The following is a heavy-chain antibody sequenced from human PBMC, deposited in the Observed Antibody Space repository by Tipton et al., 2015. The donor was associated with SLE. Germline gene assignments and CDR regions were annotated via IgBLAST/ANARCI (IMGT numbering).Heavy chain of an antibody. D-gene: IGHD3-22*01. J-gene: IGHJ4*02. Sequence: TLSLTCTVSGGSISSGGYYLSWIRQHPGKGLEWLGYLYYSGITYYNPSLKIRVTISVDTSKNQFSLKLSSVTAADTAVYYCARHLDYYDKSGFDYWGQGTLVTVSS. CDR2: LYYSGIT. CDR3: ARHLDYYDKSGFDY. CDR1: GGSISSGGYY. V-gene: IGHV4-31*03.